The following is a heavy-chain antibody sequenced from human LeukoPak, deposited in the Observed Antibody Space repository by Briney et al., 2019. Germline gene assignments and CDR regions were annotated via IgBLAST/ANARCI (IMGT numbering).Heavy chain of an antibody. CDR2: ITGSTGST. V-gene: IGHV3-23*01. CDR1: GGSISSSY. Sequence: ETLSLTCTVSGGSISSSYWSWVRQAPGKGLEAVSSITGSTGSTYYADSVKGRFTISRDNSKNTLYLQMNSLRAEDTAVYYCAKRYTGNSGLYNFDFWGQGTLVTVSS. CDR3: AKRYTGNSGLYNFDF. D-gene: IGHD1-26*01. J-gene: IGHJ4*02.